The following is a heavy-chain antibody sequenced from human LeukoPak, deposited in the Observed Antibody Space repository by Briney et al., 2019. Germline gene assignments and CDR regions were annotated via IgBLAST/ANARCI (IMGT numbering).Heavy chain of an antibody. CDR2: INQDGTEK. Sequence: GGSLRLSCVASGFSFSRNWMTWVRQAPGKGLEWVANINQDGTEKYYVDSVKGRFAISRDNSKNTLYLQMNSLRAEDTAVYYCARGGSYLSAFDIWGQGTMVTVSS. D-gene: IGHD1-26*01. CDR3: ARGGSYLSAFDI. J-gene: IGHJ3*02. V-gene: IGHV3-7*03. CDR1: GFSFSRNW.